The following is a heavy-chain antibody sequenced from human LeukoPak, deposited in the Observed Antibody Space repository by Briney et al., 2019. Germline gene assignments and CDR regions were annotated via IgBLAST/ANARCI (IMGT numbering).Heavy chain of an antibody. CDR2: ITSSSSIR. J-gene: IGHJ4*02. D-gene: IGHD3-3*01. CDR3: ASATIFGVVIYY. CDR1: GFTFSTYS. V-gene: IGHV3-48*01. Sequence: PGGSLRLSCAASGFTFSTYSMNWVRQAPGKGLEWLSYITSSSSIRYFADSVKGRFTISRDNSKNTLYLQMNSLRAEDTAVYYCASATIFGVVIYYWGQGTLVTVSS.